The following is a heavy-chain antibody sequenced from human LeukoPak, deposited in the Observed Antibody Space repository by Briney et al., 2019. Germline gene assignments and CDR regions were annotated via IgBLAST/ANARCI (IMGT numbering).Heavy chain of an antibody. V-gene: IGHV3-9*01. J-gene: IGHJ2*01. CDR2: ISWNSGTK. CDR3: TKANSNWYFDL. Sequence: PGGSLRLSCAASGFTFGDYAMHWVRQAPGKGLEWVSGISWNSGTKVYADSVKGRSTISRDNIKKSLDLQINSLRPEDTALYYCTKANSNWYFDLWGRGTLVFVSS. CDR1: GFTFGDYA.